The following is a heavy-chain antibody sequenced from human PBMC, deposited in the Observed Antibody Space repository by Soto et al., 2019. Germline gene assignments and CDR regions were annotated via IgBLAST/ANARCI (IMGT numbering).Heavy chain of an antibody. J-gene: IGHJ5*02. CDR3: STGNSLVVSTVWWFDA. CDR1: GYFISSGYY. V-gene: IGHV4-38-2*01. Sequence: KSSETLSLTCAVSGYFISSGYYWGWIRQPPGKGLEWIGSMFHSGSTHYNPSLKSRVTISVDTSKNHFSLRLSSVTASDTAVYYCSTGNSLVVSTVWWFDAWGQGTLVTVYS. CDR2: MFHSGST. D-gene: IGHD2-2*01.